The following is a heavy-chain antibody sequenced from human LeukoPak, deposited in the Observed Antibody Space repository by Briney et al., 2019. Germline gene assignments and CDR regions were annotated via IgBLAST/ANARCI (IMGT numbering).Heavy chain of an antibody. CDR1: GGSISSYY. V-gene: IGHV4-4*07. Sequence: SETLSLTCTVSGGSISSYYWSWIRQPAGKGLEWIGRIYTSGSTNYNPSLKSRVTMSVDTSKNQFSLKLSSVTAADTAVYYCAREAMITFGGAIVIPSNFDYWGQGTLVTVSS. D-gene: IGHD3-16*02. CDR3: AREAMITFGGAIVIPSNFDY. J-gene: IGHJ4*02. CDR2: IYTSGST.